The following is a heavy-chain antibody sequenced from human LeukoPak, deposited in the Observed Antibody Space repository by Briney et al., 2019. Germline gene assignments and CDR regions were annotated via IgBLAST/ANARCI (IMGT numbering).Heavy chain of an antibody. V-gene: IGHV4-61*01. D-gene: IGHD3-22*01. CDR2: IYYSGST. J-gene: IGHJ5*02. CDR1: GYSISSGYY. Sequence: NPSETLSLTCTVSGYSISSGYYWGWIRQPPGKGLEWIGYIYYSGSTNYNPSLKSRVTISVDTSKNQFSLKLSSVTAADTAVYYCARVLGQYYYDSSGYSNLSEFDPWGQGTLVTVSS. CDR3: ARVLGQYYYDSSGYSNLSEFDP.